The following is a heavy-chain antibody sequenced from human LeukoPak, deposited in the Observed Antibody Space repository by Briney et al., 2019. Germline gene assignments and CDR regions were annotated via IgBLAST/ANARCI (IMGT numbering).Heavy chain of an antibody. Sequence: PSETLSLTCTVSDGSITSSSYYWGWIRQPPGKGLEWLGTIFYSGSTYYNPSLEGRVTISVDTSKNQFSLKLSSVTAADTAVYYCARGDRALRFIRYYYYYGMDVWGQGTTVTVSS. CDR3: ARGDRALRFIRYYYYYGMDV. J-gene: IGHJ6*02. D-gene: IGHD3-3*01. CDR1: DGSITSSSYY. V-gene: IGHV4-39*01. CDR2: IFYSGST.